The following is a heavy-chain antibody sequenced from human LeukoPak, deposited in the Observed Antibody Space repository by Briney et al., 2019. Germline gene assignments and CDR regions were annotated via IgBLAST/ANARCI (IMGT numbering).Heavy chain of an antibody. CDR1: GFTFSSYG. CDR2: IRYDGSNK. CDR3: ARDSFRGKGSVDY. D-gene: IGHD3-16*01. V-gene: IGHV3-30*02. J-gene: IGHJ4*02. Sequence: GASLRLSCAASGFTFSSYGMHWVRPAPGKGLEWVAFIRYDGSNKYYADSVKGRFTISRDNSKNTLYLQMNSLRAEDTAVYYCARDSFRGKGSVDYWGQGTLVTVSS.